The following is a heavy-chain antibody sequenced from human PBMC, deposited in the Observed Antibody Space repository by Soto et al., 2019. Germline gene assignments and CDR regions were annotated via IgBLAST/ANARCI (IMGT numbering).Heavy chain of an antibody. Sequence: EVQLVDSGGGLVQPGGSLRLSCAASGLTFTNAWINWVRQAPGKGLEWVGRIRSKADGGTTEFAAPVKGRFTISRDDSKSTAYLQMNSLKTEDTGTYYCTTDSGAGYGSGGICYARVDRWGQGTLVTVSS. J-gene: IGHJ5*02. CDR3: TTDSGAGYGSGGICYARVDR. CDR2: IRSKADGGTT. D-gene: IGHD2-15*01. CDR1: GLTFTNAW. V-gene: IGHV3-15*07.